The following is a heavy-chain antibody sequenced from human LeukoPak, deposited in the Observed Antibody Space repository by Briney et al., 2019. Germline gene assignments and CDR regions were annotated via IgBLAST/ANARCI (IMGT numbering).Heavy chain of an antibody. V-gene: IGHV4-61*01. CDR3: ARSGYGDYRY. Sequence: PSETLSLTCTVSGGSVSSGSYYWSWIRQPPGKGLEWIGYIYYSGSTNYNPSLKSRATISVDTSKNQFSLKLSSVTAADTAVYYCARSGYGDYRYWGQGTLVTVSS. J-gene: IGHJ4*02. CDR2: IYYSGST. CDR1: GGSVSSGSYY. D-gene: IGHD4-17*01.